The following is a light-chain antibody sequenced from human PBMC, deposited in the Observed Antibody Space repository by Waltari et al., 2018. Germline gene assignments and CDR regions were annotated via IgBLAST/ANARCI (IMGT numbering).Light chain of an antibody. V-gene: IGKV1-12*01. CDR2: AVS. J-gene: IGKJ1*01. CDR3: QQGSSFPPT. Sequence: EIQMTQSPSSVSASVGDRVTITCRAGQDISSALAWYQQKPGQAPNLLIYAVSSLQSWVPSRFSGSGSGTHFTLTISSLQPADLATYYCQQGSSFPPTFGQGTKVEIK. CDR1: QDISSA.